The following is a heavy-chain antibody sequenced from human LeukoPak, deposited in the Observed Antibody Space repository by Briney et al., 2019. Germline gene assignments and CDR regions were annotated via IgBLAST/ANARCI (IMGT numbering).Heavy chain of an antibody. CDR1: GGSISSSSYY. Sequence: SETLSLTCTVSGGSISSSSYYWGWIRQPPGKGLEWIGSIYYSGSTYYNPSLKSRVTISVDTSKNQFSLKLSSVTAADTAVYYCARRRVVGAIIWYFDLWGRGTLVTVSS. CDR3: ARRRVVGAIIWYFDL. D-gene: IGHD1-26*01. V-gene: IGHV4-39*01. J-gene: IGHJ2*01. CDR2: IYYSGST.